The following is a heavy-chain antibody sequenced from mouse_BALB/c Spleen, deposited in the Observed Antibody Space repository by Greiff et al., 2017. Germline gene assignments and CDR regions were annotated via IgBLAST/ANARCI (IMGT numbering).Heavy chain of an antibody. V-gene: IGHV5-17*02. J-gene: IGHJ2*01. D-gene: IGHD2-14*01. CDR2: ISSGSSTI. CDR3: ARAYYRYDELVFDY. CDR1: GFTFSSFG. Sequence: EVKLMESGGGLVQPGGSRKLSCAASGFTFSSFGMHWVRQAPEKGLEWVAYISSGSSTIYYADTVKGRFTISRDNPKNTLFLQMTSLRSEDTAMYYCARAYYRYDELVFDYWGQGTTLTVSS.